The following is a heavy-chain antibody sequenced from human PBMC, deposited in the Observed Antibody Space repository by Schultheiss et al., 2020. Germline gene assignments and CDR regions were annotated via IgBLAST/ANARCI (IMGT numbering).Heavy chain of an antibody. J-gene: IGHJ4*02. CDR3: AKGDGGYYDSSGYRHY. CDR1: GFTFSSYA. Sequence: VGSLRLSCAASGFTFSSYAMSWVRQAPGKGLEWVSAISGSGGSTYYADSVKGRFTISRDNSKNTLYLQMNSLRAEDTAVYYCAKGDGGYYDSSGYRHYWGQGTLVTVSS. D-gene: IGHD3-22*01. V-gene: IGHV3-23*01. CDR2: ISGSGGST.